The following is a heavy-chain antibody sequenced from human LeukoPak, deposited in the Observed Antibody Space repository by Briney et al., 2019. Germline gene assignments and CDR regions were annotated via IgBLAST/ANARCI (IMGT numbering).Heavy chain of an antibody. J-gene: IGHJ4*02. V-gene: IGHV3-21*04. CDR3: ARVVYDGNSRGVD. Sequence: GGSLRLSCAASGFTFSPYSMNWVRQAPGKGLEWVSSISSSSSYIYYADSVKGRFTISRDNAKNSLYLQMNSLKTEDTAVYYCARVVYDGNSRGVDWGQGTLVTVSS. CDR2: ISSSSSYI. CDR1: GFTFSPYS. D-gene: IGHD4-23*01.